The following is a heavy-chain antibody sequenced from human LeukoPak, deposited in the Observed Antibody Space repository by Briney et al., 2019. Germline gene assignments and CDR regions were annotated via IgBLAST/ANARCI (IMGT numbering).Heavy chain of an antibody. J-gene: IGHJ5*02. D-gene: IGHD6-19*01. CDR3: ASNAYSSGWRNWFEP. V-gene: IGHV1-69*04. CDR2: IIPILGIA. CDR1: GYTFTSYG. Sequence: SSVKVSCKASGYTFTSYGISWVRPAPGRGLEWMGRIIPILGIANYAQKFQGRVTITADKSTSTAYMELSSLRSEDTAVYYCASNAYSSGWRNWFEPWGQGTLVTVSS.